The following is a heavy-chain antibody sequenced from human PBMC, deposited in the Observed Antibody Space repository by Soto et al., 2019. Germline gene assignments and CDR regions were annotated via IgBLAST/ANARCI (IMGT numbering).Heavy chain of an antibody. CDR2: IYPGDSDT. CDR1: GYSFTSYW. Sequence: PGASLKISCKGSGYSFTSYWIGWVRQMPGKGLEWMGIIYPGDSDTRYSPSFQGQVTISADKSISTAYLQWSSLKASDTAMYYCARLATRYYYYYYYMDVWGKGTTVTVSS. J-gene: IGHJ6*03. CDR3: ARLATRYYYYYYYMDV. V-gene: IGHV5-51*01.